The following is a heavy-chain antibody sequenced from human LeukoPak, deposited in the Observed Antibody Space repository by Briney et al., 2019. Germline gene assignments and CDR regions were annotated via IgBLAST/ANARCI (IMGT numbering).Heavy chain of an antibody. CDR3: ASTASIHDYFDY. D-gene: IGHD2/OR15-2a*01. CDR1: GFTFSNHW. CDR2: ISGSGSSI. V-gene: IGHV3-11*04. Sequence: GGSLRLSCAASGFTFSNHWMTWIRQAPGKGLEWVSYISGSGSSIYYVDSVKGRFTISRDNAKNSLYLQMNSLRAEDTAVYYCASTASIHDYFDYWGQGTLVTVSS. J-gene: IGHJ4*02.